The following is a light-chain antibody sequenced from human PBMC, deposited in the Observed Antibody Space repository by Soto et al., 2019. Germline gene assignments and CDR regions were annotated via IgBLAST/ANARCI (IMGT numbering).Light chain of an antibody. J-gene: IGLJ1*01. CDR1: SSNIGAGYE. Sequence: QSVLTQPPSVSEAPGQWVTISCTGSSSNIGAGYEAHWYQQVPGTAPKLLIYENNNRPSGVPDRFSGSKSGTSASLAITGRQAEDEAEYSCQSYDSSLSGYVFGTGTKVTVL. V-gene: IGLV1-40*01. CDR2: ENN. CDR3: QSYDSSLSGYV.